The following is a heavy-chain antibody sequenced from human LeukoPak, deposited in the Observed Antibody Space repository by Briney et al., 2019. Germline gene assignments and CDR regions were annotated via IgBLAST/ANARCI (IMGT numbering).Heavy chain of an antibody. CDR2: MSGSGGST. CDR1: GFTFSSFA. D-gene: IGHD5-12*01. Sequence: GGSLRLSCAASGFTFSSFAMSWVRQAPGKGLEWVSGMSGSGGSTYYADSVKGRFTISRDISKNTLYLQMNSLRAEDTAVYYCADIAWGGYRDAFDIWGQGTMVTVSS. V-gene: IGHV3-23*01. CDR3: ADIAWGGYRDAFDI. J-gene: IGHJ3*02.